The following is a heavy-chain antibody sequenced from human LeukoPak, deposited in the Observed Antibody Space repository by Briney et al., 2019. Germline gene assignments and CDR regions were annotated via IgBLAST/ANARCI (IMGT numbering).Heavy chain of an antibody. V-gene: IGHV4-39*07. D-gene: IGHD1-14*01. CDR1: GGSISSSSYY. CDR2: IYYSGST. CDR3: ASREGEVCRNWFDP. J-gene: IGHJ5*02. Sequence: PSETLSLTCTVSGGSISSSSYYWGWIRQPPGKGLEWIGSIYYSGSTYYNPSLKSRVTISVDTSKNQLSLKLSSVTAADTAVYYCASREGEVCRNWFDPWGQGTLVTVSS.